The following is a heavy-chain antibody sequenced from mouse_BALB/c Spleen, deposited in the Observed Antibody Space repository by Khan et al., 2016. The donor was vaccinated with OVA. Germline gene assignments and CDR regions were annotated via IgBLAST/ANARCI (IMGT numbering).Heavy chain of an antibody. V-gene: IGHV3-8*02. D-gene: IGHD2-14*01. Sequence: EVQLQESGPSLVKPSQTLSLTCSVTGDSITSGYWNWIRKFPGNKLEYMGYIIYAGYTYYNTYLKSRISITRHTSKNQYYLQLSSVTDENTATYYSARSTYRYAFVYWGHGTLVAVSA. J-gene: IGHJ3*01. CDR2: IIYAGYT. CDR1: GDSITSGY. CDR3: ARSTYRYAFVY.